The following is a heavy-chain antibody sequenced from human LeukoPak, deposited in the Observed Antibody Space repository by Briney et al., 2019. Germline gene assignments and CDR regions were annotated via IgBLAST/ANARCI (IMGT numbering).Heavy chain of an antibody. J-gene: IGHJ3*02. CDR2: ISWNSGSI. CDR1: GFTFSNAW. Sequence: PGGSLRLSCAASGFTFSNAWMSWVRQAPGKGLEWVSGISWNSGSIGYADSVKGRFTISRDNAKNSLYLQMNSLRAEDTALYYCARTGARLPGGAFDIWGQGTMVTVSS. D-gene: IGHD5-18*01. V-gene: IGHV3-9*01. CDR3: ARTGARLPGGAFDI.